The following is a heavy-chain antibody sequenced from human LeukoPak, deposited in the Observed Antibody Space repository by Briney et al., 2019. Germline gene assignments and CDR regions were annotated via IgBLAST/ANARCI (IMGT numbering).Heavy chain of an antibody. J-gene: IGHJ4*02. V-gene: IGHV4-4*02. CDR2: IFHSGST. CDR3: ARSPTKRVPEDY. CDR1: SGSIFNSNR. D-gene: IGHD2-2*01. Sequence: PSETLSLTCSVSSGSIFNSNRWSWVRQPPGKGLEWIGQIFHSGSTSYSPSLKSRVTISVDKSKNQFSLKFTSVTAADTAVYYCARSPTKRVPEDYWGQGTLVTVSS.